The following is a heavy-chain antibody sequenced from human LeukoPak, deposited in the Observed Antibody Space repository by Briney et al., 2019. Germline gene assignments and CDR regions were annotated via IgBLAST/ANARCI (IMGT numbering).Heavy chain of an antibody. J-gene: IGHJ4*01. CDR1: GFTFSNSA. D-gene: IGHD6-19*01. Sequence: GGSLRLSCAASGFTFSNSAMSWVRQAPGKGLEWVSTLSGSGITTYYADSVTGRYTISRDNSKNTLYLQMNSLRAEDTAVYYCAKGIYSSGWSYFDYWGHGTLVTVSS. CDR2: LSGSGITT. V-gene: IGHV3-23*01. CDR3: AKGIYSSGWSYFDY.